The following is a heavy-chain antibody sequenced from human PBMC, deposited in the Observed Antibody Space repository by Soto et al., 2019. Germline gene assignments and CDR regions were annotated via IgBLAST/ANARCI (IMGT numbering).Heavy chain of an antibody. J-gene: IGHJ5*02. CDR3: ARDGTMEDPDIDH. CDR2: IDDDGTDT. D-gene: IGHD3-10*01. Sequence: EVQLVESGGGLVQPGGSVRLSCAASGFTFRNYWMHWVRQTPGKGLVWVSRIDDDGTDTSYADSVKGRFSISRDNAKNTLYLQMDSLRAEDTAVYHCARDGTMEDPDIDHWGQGILVTVSS. V-gene: IGHV3-74*01. CDR1: GFTFRNYW.